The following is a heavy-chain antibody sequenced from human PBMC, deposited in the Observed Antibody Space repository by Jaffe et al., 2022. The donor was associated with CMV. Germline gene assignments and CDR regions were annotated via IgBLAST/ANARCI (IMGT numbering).Heavy chain of an antibody. CDR3: ARDLGRYFDY. V-gene: IGHV3-48*03. J-gene: IGHJ4*02. CDR2: ISSRGDFI. Sequence: EVRLVESGGGLVQPGGSLRLSCAASGFIFSDYEMNWVRQAPGKGLEWVSYISSRGDFIFYADSVKGRFTVSRDNAENSLFLQMNSLKVEDTAVYYCARDLGRYFDYWGQGTLVSVSS. CDR1: GFIFSDYE.